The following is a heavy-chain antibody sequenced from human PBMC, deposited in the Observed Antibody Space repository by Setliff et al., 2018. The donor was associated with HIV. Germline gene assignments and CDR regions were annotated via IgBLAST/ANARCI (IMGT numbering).Heavy chain of an antibody. V-gene: IGHV1-3*04. D-gene: IGHD3-22*01. CDR2: IKTGNGDT. Sequence: ASVKVSCKTSGYSFSSHPIHWVRQAPGQRPEWMGWIKTGNGDTQYSQKFRDRVTITRDTSADTVYMEPSSLRSEDMAVYYCARDRCDSVKCYLYNWFDPWGQGTLVTVSS. CDR1: GYSFSSHP. CDR3: ARDRCDSVKCYLYNWFDP. J-gene: IGHJ5*02.